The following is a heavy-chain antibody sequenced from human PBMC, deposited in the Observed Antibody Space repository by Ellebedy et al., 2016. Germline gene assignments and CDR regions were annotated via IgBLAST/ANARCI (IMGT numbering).Heavy chain of an antibody. CDR3: ARSSGWLAPVSY. CDR1: GYSFTSYW. V-gene: IGHV5-10-1*01. CDR2: IDPSDSYT. J-gene: IGHJ4*02. D-gene: IGHD6-19*01. Sequence: GESLKISCKGSGYSFTSYWINWVRQMPGKGLEWMGRIDPSDSYTNYSPSFQGHVTISADKSISTAYLQCSSLKASDTAMYYCARSSGWLAPVSYWGQGTLVTVSS.